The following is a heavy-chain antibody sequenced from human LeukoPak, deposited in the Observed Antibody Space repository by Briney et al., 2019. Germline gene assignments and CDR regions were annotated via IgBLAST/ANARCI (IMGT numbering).Heavy chain of an antibody. CDR1: GFTFSSYW. CDR2: IKQDGSEK. J-gene: IGHJ4*02. Sequence: GGSLRLSCAASGFTFSSYWMSWVRQAPGKGLEWVANIKQDGSEKYYVDSVKGRFTISRDNAKNSLYLQMNSLRAEDTAVYYCAREGISSCVGATPYYFDYWGQGTLVTVSS. CDR3: AREGISSCVGATPYYFDY. V-gene: IGHV3-7*01. D-gene: IGHD1-26*01.